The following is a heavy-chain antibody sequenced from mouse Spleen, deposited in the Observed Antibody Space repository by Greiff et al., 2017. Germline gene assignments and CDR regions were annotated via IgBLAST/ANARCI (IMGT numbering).Heavy chain of an antibody. CDR2: IYPGDGDT. J-gene: IGHJ2*01. V-gene: IGHV1-80*01. CDR3: ARWRVTTATWDY. Sequence: VKLMESGAELVKPGASVKISCKASGYAFSSYWMNWVKQRPGKGLEWIGQIYPGDGDTNYNGKFKGKATLTADKSSSTAYMQLSSLTSEDSAVYFCARWRVTTATWDYWGQGTTLTVSS. CDR1: GYAFSSYW. D-gene: IGHD1-2*01.